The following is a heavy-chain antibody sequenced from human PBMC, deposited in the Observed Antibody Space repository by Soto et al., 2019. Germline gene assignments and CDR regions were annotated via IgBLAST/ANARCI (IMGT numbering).Heavy chain of an antibody. CDR3: ARVNVLRFLEWNYYGMDV. J-gene: IGHJ6*02. D-gene: IGHD3-3*01. Sequence: SETLSLTCTVSGGSISGYYWSWIRQPPGKGLEWIGYIYYSGSTYYNPSLKSRVTISVDTSKNQFSLKLSSVTAADTAVYYCARVNVLRFLEWNYYGMDVWGQGTTVTVSS. CDR1: GGSISGYY. V-gene: IGHV4-30-4*01. CDR2: IYYSGST.